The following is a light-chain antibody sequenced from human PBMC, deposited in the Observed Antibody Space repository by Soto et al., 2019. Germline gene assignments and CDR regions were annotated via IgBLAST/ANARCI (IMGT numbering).Light chain of an antibody. J-gene: IGKJ1*01. CDR1: HDIRSN. CDR2: GAS. Sequence: EIVMTQSPATLSVSPGERDTVSCRASHDIRSNLAWYQQRPGQAPRLLIYGASTRATGIPARFSGSGSGTEFTLTISSLQSEDFAVYHCQQYHNLPPWTFGQGTKVEIK. V-gene: IGKV3-15*01. CDR3: QQYHNLPPWT.